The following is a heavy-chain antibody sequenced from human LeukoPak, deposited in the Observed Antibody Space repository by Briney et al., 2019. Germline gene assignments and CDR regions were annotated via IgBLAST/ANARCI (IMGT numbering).Heavy chain of an antibody. Sequence: SETLSLTCTVSGGSISSHYWSWIRQPPGKGLEWIGYISYTGSTNYNPSLKSRVTITVDTSNNQFSLQLTSVTAADTAVYYCARDDYRGVTNFDPWGQGTLVTVSS. V-gene: IGHV4-59*11. D-gene: IGHD3-10*01. CDR2: ISYTGST. CDR1: GGSISSHY. J-gene: IGHJ5*02. CDR3: ARDDYRGVTNFDP.